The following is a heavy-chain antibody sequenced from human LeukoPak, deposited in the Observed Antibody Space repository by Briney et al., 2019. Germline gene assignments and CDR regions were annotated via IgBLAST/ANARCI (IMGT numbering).Heavy chain of an antibody. J-gene: IGHJ6*02. CDR2: VHLNGAT. D-gene: IGHD5-12*01. CDR3: ARDGATITGFGMDV. V-gene: IGHV4-4*02. CDR1: GGSITTTNW. Sequence: SGTLSLTCAVSGGSITTTNWWSWVRQPPGKGLEWIGEVHLNGATNYNPSLESRVTISVDTSKNQFSLKLSSVTAADTAVYYCARDGATITGFGMDVWGQGTTVTVSS.